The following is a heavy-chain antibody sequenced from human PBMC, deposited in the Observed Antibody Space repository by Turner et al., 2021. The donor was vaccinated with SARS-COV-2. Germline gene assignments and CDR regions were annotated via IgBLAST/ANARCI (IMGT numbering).Heavy chain of an antibody. J-gene: IGHJ4*02. D-gene: IGHD4-17*01. CDR3: ATRMTTLPQ. CDR1: GFAVSNNY. V-gene: IGHV3-66*01. CDR2: IYSGGST. Sequence: EVHLVKSGGGLVQPGGSLRLSCAASGFAVSNNYMSWVRQAAGKGLEWVSLIYSGGSTYYADSVTGRFTISRDNSKNTLYLKMNSLRAEDTAVYYCATRMTTLPQWGQGTLVTVSS.